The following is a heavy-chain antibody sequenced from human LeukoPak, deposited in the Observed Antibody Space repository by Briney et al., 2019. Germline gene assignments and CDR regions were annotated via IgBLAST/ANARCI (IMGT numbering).Heavy chain of an antibody. Sequence: GGSLRLSCAASGLTFSSYSMNWVRQAPGKGLEWVSSISSSSSYIYYADSVKGRFTISRDNAKNSLYLQMNSLRAEDTAVYYCARDGDSSSGQDYWGQGTLVTVSA. D-gene: IGHD6-13*01. CDR2: ISSSSSYI. CDR3: ARDGDSSSGQDY. V-gene: IGHV3-21*01. CDR1: GLTFSSYS. J-gene: IGHJ4*02.